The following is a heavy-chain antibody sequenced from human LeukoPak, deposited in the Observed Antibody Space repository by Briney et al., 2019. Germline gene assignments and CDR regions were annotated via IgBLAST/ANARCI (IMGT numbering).Heavy chain of an antibody. CDR2: INHSGST. J-gene: IGHJ6*03. CDR1: GGSFSGYY. V-gene: IGHV4-34*01. CDR3: ARVEEGYGSGRRENYYYYYMDV. Sequence: SETLSLTCAVYGGSFSGYYWSWIRQPPGKGLEWIGEINHSGSTNYNPSLKSRVTISVDTSKNQFSLKLSSVTAADTAVYYCARVEEGYGSGRRENYYYYYMDVWGKGTTVTVSS. D-gene: IGHD3-10*01.